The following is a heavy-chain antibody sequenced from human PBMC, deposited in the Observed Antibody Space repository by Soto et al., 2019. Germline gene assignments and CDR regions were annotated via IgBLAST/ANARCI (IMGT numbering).Heavy chain of an antibody. V-gene: IGHV4-59*01. J-gene: IGHJ6*03. D-gene: IGHD2-21*02. Sequence: SETLSLTCTVSGGSISSYYWSWIRQPPGKGLEWIGYIYYSGSTNYNPSLKSRVTISVDTSKNQFSLKLSSVTAADTAVYYCARVKLLPRRYYYTDVWGKGTTVTVSS. CDR1: GGSISSYY. CDR2: IYYSGST. CDR3: ARVKLLPRRYYYTDV.